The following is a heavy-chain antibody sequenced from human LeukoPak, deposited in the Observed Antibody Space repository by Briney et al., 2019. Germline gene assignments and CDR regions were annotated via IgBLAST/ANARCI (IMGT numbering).Heavy chain of an antibody. J-gene: IGHJ4*02. Sequence: SETLSLTCTVSGGSISSSSYYWGWIRQPPGKGLEWIGSIYYSGSTYYNPSLKSRVTISVDTSKNQFSLKLSSVTAADTAVYYCARRSRTTVTNFDYWGQGTLVTVSS. D-gene: IGHD4-17*01. CDR1: GGSISSSSYY. CDR3: ARRSRTTVTNFDY. CDR2: IYYSGST. V-gene: IGHV4-39*01.